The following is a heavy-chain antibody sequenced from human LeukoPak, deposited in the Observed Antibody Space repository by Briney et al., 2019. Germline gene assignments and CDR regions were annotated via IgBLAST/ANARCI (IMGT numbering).Heavy chain of an antibody. D-gene: IGHD3-22*01. Sequence: GASVKVSCKASGYTFTGYYMHWVRQAPGQGLEWMGRINPNSGGTNYAQKFQGRVTMTSDTSISTAYMELSRLRSDDTAVYYCARCYDSSGYYGGVDYWGQGTLVTVSS. CDR3: ARCYDSSGYYGGVDY. V-gene: IGHV1-2*06. CDR2: INPNSGGT. CDR1: GYTFTGYY. J-gene: IGHJ4*02.